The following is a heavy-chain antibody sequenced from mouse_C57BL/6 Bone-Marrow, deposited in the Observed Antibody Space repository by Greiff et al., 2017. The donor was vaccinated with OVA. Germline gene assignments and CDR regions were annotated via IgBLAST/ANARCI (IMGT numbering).Heavy chain of an antibody. CDR3: AVGGYDGYYYAMDY. CDR1: GYTFTSYW. V-gene: IGHV1-50*01. Sequence: VKLQQPGAELVKPGASVTLSCKASGYTFTSYWMQWVKQRPGQGLEWIGEIGRSDSYANYNQTVKGKATFTVDTSTSTAFMQLSSLTSDDSAVYYCAVGGYDGYYYAMDYWGQGTSVTVSS. CDR2: IGRSDSYA. J-gene: IGHJ4*01. D-gene: IGHD2-2*01.